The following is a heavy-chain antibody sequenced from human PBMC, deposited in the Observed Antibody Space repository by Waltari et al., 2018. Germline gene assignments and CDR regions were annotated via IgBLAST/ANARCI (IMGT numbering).Heavy chain of an antibody. CDR2: IIPILGIA. CDR1: GGTFSSYT. D-gene: IGHD3-22*01. V-gene: IGHV1-69*08. CDR3: ARDTGYYYDSSGYPTNYYYGMDV. J-gene: IGHJ6*02. Sequence: QVQLVQSGAEVKKPGSSVKVSCKASGGTFSSYTISWVRQAPGQGLAWMGRIIPILGIANYAQKFQGRVTITADKSTSTAYMELSSLRSEDTAVYYCARDTGYYYDSSGYPTNYYYGMDVWGQGTTVTVSS.